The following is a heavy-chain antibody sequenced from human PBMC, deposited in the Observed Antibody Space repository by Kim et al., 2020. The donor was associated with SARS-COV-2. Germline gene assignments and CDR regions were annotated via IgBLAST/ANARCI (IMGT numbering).Heavy chain of an antibody. V-gene: IGHV4-39*01. CDR2: ICYTGSI. J-gene: IGHJ4*02. CDR3: ARHPFRSLWFGALGDFDL. CDR1: AASISSGNYC. D-gene: IGHD3-10*01. Sequence: SETLSLTCSVSAASISSGNYCWGWIRQAPGKGLEWIGSICYTGSIFYNPSLKSRVTISIDTPKNKFSLNLTSVTAADTALFYCARHPFRSLWFGALGDFDLWGQGTLVTVSS.